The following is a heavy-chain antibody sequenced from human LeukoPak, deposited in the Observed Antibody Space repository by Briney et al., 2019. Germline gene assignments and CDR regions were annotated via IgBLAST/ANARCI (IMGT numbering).Heavy chain of an antibody. J-gene: IGHJ4*02. CDR1: GFTFSDCW. D-gene: IGHD1-7*01. CDR3: ARDPDPGTTDY. Sequence: GGSLGLSCAASGFTFSDCWMSWVRQAPGKGLEWVANIKKDGSEKYYVDSVKGRFTISRDNTKNSLYLQMNSLRAEDTAVYYCARDPDPGTTDYWGQGTLVTVSS. CDR2: IKKDGSEK. V-gene: IGHV3-7*01.